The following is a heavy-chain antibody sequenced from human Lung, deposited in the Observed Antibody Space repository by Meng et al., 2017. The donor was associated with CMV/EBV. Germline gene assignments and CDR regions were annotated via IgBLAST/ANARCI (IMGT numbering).Heavy chain of an antibody. CDR2: ITGDGNYI. CDR3: ARGRGLVATIFQYYLDY. V-gene: IGHV3-21*01. CDR1: GFIFTSYA. J-gene: IGHJ4*02. Sequence: GESPKISCPASGFIFTSYAMNWVRQAPGQGLEWVSSITGDGNYIYYADSVKGRFSVSRDNAKNSLYLQMNNLRAEDTAVYYCARGRGLVATIFQYYLDYWGQGTLVTVSS. D-gene: IGHD5-12*01.